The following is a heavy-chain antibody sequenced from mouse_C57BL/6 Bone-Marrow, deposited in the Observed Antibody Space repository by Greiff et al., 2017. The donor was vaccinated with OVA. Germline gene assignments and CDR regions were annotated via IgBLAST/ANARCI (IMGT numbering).Heavy chain of an antibody. D-gene: IGHD2-4*01. CDR1: GFNFKNTY. CDR3: APYDSYFDY. Sequence: VQLQQSVAELVRPGASVKLSCTASGFNFKNTYMHWVKQRPEQGLEWIGRIDPANGNTKYAPKFQGKATITADTSSNTAYLQLSSLTSEDTALYYWAPYDSYFDYWGQGTTLTVAS. CDR2: IDPANGNT. J-gene: IGHJ2*01. V-gene: IGHV14-3*01.